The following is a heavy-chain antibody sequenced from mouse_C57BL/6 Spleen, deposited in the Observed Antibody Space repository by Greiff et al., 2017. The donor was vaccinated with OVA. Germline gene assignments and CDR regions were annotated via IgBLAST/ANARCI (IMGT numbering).Heavy chain of an antibody. V-gene: IGHV5-16*01. Sequence: DVHLVESEGGLVQPGSSMKLSCTASGFTFSDYYMAWVRQVPEKGLEWVANINYDGSSTYYLDSLKSRFIISRDNAKNTLYLQMSSLKSEDTATYYCARDGYSNYAMDYWGQGTSVTVSS. CDR2: INYDGSST. J-gene: IGHJ4*01. D-gene: IGHD2-5*01. CDR1: GFTFSDYY. CDR3: ARDGYSNYAMDY.